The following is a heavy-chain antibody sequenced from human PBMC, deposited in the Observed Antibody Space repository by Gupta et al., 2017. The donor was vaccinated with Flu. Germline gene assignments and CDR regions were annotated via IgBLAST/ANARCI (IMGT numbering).Heavy chain of an antibody. D-gene: IGHD6-13*01. J-gene: IGHJ6*02. V-gene: IGHV2-70*01. CDR3: ARIPYSSSPQNYYYYGMDV. Sequence: QVTLRESGPALVKPTQTLTLTCTFSGFSLSTSGMCVSWIRQPPGKALEWLALIDWDDDKYYSTSLKTRLTISKDTSKNQVVLTMTNMDPVDTATYYCARIPYSSSPQNYYYYGMDVWGQGTTVTVSS. CDR2: IDWDDDK. CDR1: GFSLSTSGMC.